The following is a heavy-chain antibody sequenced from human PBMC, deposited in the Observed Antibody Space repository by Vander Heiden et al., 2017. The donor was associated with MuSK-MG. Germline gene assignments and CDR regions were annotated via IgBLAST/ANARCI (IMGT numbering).Heavy chain of an antibody. V-gene: IGHV1-69*10. D-gene: IGHD5-18*01. CDR3: ARGEWIQLWFDPPHSYYMDV. Sequence: QVQLVQSGAAVKKPGSSVKVSCKASGGTFSSYAISWVRQAPGQGLEWMGGIIPILGIANYAQKFQGRVTITADKATRTAYRELSSLRSEDTAVYYCARGEWIQLWFDPPHSYYMDVWGKGTTVTVSS. CDR2: IIPILGIA. CDR1: GGTFSSYA. J-gene: IGHJ6*03.